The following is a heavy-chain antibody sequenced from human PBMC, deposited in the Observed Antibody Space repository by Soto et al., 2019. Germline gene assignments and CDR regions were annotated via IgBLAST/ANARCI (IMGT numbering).Heavy chain of an antibody. CDR2: IYNSGST. J-gene: IGHJ4*02. CDR1: GGSISRAGYS. V-gene: IGHV4-30-2*06. CDR3: ASSRVVTTYFDY. Sequence: QLQLQESGSRLVKPSQTLSLTCAVSGGSISRAGYSWSGIRQSPGKGLEWIGYIYNSGSTFYNPSLKSRLTISVDRSKNQLSLQLNSVTAADTAVYYCASSRVVTTYFDYWGQGTLVTVSS. D-gene: IGHD2-21*02.